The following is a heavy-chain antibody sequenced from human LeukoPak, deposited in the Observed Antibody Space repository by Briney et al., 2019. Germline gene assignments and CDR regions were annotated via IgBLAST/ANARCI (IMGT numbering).Heavy chain of an antibody. V-gene: IGHV3-73*01. J-gene: IGHJ4*02. CDR3: ASYRRGLPRERLYDY. CDR1: GFTFSGSA. CDR2: IRSKANSYAT. D-gene: IGHD1-26*01. Sequence: PGGSLRLSCAASGFTFSGSAMHWVRQASGKGLEWVGRIRSKANSYATAYAASVKGRFTISRDDSKNTAYLQMNSLKTEDTAVYYCASYRRGLPRERLYDYWGQGTLVTVSS.